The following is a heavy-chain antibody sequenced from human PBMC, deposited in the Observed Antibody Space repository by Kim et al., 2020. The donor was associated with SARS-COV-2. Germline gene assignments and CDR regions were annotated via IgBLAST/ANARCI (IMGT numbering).Heavy chain of an antibody. CDR3: ARHSLTPLTYYYGSGSRPLPDY. V-gene: IGHV4-39*01. D-gene: IGHD3-10*01. CDR2: IYYSGST. J-gene: IGHJ4*02. CDR1: GGSISSSSYY. Sequence: SETLSLTCTVSGGSISSSSYYWGWIRQPPGKGLEWIGSIYYSGSTYYNPSLKSRVTISVDTSKNQFSLKLSSVTAADTAVYYCARHSLTPLTYYYGSGSRPLPDYWGQGTLVTVSS.